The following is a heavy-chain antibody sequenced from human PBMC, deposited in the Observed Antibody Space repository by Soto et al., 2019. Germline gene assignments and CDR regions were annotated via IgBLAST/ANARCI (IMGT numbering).Heavy chain of an antibody. V-gene: IGHV1-18*01. CDR1: RYTFTSYG. J-gene: IGHJ6*03. Sequence: ASVKVSSKASRYTFTSYGSSWARQAHGQGLEWMGWISAYNGNTNYAQKLQGRVTMTTDTSTSTAYMELRSLRSDDTAVYYCARDLLDYGDYRYYYYYMDVWGKGTTVTVSS. D-gene: IGHD4-17*01. CDR2: ISAYNGNT. CDR3: ARDLLDYGDYRYYYYYMDV.